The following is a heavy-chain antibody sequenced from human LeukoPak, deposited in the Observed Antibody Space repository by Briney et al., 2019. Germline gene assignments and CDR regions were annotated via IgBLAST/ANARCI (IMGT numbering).Heavy chain of an antibody. D-gene: IGHD2-2*01. CDR1: GFTFSSYW. CDR2: IKQDGSEK. Sequence: GGSLRLSCAASGFTFSSYWMSWVRPAPGKGLEWVANIKQDGSEKYYVDSVKGRFTISRDNAKNSLYLQMNSLRAEDTAVYYCARDDCSSISCYHNWFDPWGQGTLVTVSS. J-gene: IGHJ5*02. V-gene: IGHV3-7*01. CDR3: ARDDCSSISCYHNWFDP.